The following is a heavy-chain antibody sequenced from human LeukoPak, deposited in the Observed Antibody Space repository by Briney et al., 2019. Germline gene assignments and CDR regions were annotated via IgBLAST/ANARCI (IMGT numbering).Heavy chain of an antibody. D-gene: IGHD6-19*01. J-gene: IGHJ4*02. CDR1: GGSFSGYY. CDR3: ARRIRAVARGYFDY. V-gene: IGHV4-34*01. Sequence: SETLSLTCAVYGGSFSGYYWSWIRQPPGKGLEWIGEINHSGSTNYNPSLKSRVTISVDTSKNQFSLKLSSVTAADTAVYYCARRIRAVARGYFDYWGQGTLVTVSS. CDR2: INHSGST.